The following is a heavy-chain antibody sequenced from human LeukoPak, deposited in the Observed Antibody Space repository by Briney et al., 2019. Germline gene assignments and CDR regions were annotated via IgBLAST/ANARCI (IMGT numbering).Heavy chain of an antibody. V-gene: IGHV4-34*01. Sequence: SETLCLTCAVYGGSFSGYYWSWIRQPPGEGLEWIGEINHSGSTNYNPSLKSRVTISVDTSKNQFSLKLSSVTAADTAVYYCARGLPDGYNSYYFDYWGQGTLVTVSS. CDR2: INHSGST. CDR1: GGSFSGYY. J-gene: IGHJ4*02. CDR3: ARGLPDGYNSYYFDY. D-gene: IGHD5-24*01.